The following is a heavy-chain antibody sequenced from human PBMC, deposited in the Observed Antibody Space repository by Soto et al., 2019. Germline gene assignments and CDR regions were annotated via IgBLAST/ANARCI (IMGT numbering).Heavy chain of an antibody. CDR2: ISRDGSYI. V-gene: IGHV3-30*04. Sequence: PGGSLRLSCAASGFTFSSHAIHWVRLTPGRGLEWVLAISRDGSYIYYTDSVKGRFTVSRDNSKNTVFVQMNRLVPDDTALYFCACTRNGGVADSFDSWGQGTRVTVSS. D-gene: IGHD3-3*01. J-gene: IGHJ5*01. CDR3: ACTRNGGVADSFDS. CDR1: GFTFSSHA.